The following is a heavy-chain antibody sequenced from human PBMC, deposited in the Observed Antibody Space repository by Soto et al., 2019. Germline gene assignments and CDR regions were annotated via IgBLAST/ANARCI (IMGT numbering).Heavy chain of an antibody. Sequence: ASVKVSCKASGYTFTSYGISWVRQAPVQGLEWMGWISAYNGNTNYAQKLQGRVTISLDTSKNHFSLNLRSVTAADTAVYYCARNVDTTRAYYFDYWGQGILVTVSS. J-gene: IGHJ4*02. CDR1: GYTFTSYG. D-gene: IGHD5-18*01. V-gene: IGHV1-18*01. CDR3: ARNVDTTRAYYFDY. CDR2: ISAYNGNT.